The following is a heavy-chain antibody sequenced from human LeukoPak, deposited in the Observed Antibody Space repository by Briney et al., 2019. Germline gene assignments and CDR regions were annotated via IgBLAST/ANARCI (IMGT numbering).Heavy chain of an antibody. CDR3: VRGRYYYDSSGYLDY. CDR2: ISNDGGNR. CDR1: GFTFSYYA. D-gene: IGHD3-22*01. V-gene: IGHV3-30-3*01. Sequence: GRSLRLSCVASGFTSGFTFSYYAMHWVRQAPGKGLEWVAFISNDGGNRYFANSVKGRFTISRDNSKNTVYLQMNSLGAEDTAVYYCVRGRYYYDSSGYLDYWGQGTLATVSS. J-gene: IGHJ4*02.